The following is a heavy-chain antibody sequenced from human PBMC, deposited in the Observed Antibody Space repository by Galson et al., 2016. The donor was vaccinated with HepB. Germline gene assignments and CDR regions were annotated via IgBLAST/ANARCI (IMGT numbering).Heavy chain of an antibody. CDR1: GGTFISFG. V-gene: IGHV1-69*04. J-gene: IGHJ6*02. D-gene: IGHD2-15*01. CDR2: IIPMVNIT. CDR3: ARSRSRGVVKVSDYGLDV. Sequence: SVKVSCKASGGTFISFGISWVRQAPRQGLEWLGRIIPMVNITKYAQKFRGRVIMTADKSTDTAYMELSSLRSDDTAVYYCARSRSRGVVKVSDYGLDVWCQGTTVTVSS.